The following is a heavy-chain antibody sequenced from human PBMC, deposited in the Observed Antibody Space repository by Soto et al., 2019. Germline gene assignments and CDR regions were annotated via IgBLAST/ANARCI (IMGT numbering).Heavy chain of an antibody. D-gene: IGHD3-22*01. J-gene: IGHJ4*02. Sequence: PGGSLRLSCAASGFTFSSYGMHWVRQAPGKGLEWVAVIWYDGSNKYYADSVKGRFTISRDNSKNTLYLQMNSLRAEDTAVYYCARDNDSSGYYPSYYFDYWGQGTLVTVSS. V-gene: IGHV3-33*01. CDR2: IWYDGSNK. CDR3: ARDNDSSGYYPSYYFDY. CDR1: GFTFSSYG.